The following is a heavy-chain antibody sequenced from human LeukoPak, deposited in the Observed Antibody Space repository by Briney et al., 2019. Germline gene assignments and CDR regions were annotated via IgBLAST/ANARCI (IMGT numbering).Heavy chain of an antibody. CDR1: GFTFSSYS. CDR2: ISSSSTYI. CDR3: ARGGYSSTLYGRYQH. Sequence: GGSLRLSCAASGFTFSSYSMNWVRQAPGKGLEWVSSISSSSTYIYYADSVKGRFTISRDNAKNSLYLQMNSLRAEGTAVYYCARGGYSSTLYGRYQHWGQGTLVTVSS. V-gene: IGHV3-21*01. D-gene: IGHD6-13*01. J-gene: IGHJ1*01.